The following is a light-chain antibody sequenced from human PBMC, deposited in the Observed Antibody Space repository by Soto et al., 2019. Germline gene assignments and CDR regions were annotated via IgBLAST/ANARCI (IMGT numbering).Light chain of an antibody. CDR3: CSYAGSYTWV. Sequence: QSVLTQPRSVSGSPGQSVTISCTGTSSDVGGYEYVSWYQQHPGKTPKVIIYDVTKWPSGVPDRFSGTKSGNTASLTISGLQAEDEADYYCCSYAGSYTWVFGGGTKLTVL. J-gene: IGLJ3*02. CDR2: DVT. CDR1: SSDVGGYEY. V-gene: IGLV2-11*01.